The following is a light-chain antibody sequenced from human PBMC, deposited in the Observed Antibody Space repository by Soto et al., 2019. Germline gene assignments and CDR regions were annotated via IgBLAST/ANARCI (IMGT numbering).Light chain of an antibody. V-gene: IGKV3-15*01. CDR3: QQYNNWPET. CDR1: QSVRSN. Sequence: EIVMTQSPATLSVSPGERATLSCRASQSVRSNLAWYQHKPGQAPRLLIYVASSRPAGVPARFSGSGSGTEFTLTISSLQSEDFAVYSCQQYNNWPETFGQGTKVEIK. CDR2: VAS. J-gene: IGKJ1*01.